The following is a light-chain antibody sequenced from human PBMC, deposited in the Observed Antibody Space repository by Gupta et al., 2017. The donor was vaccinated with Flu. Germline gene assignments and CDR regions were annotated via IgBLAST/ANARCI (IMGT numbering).Light chain of an antibody. CDR1: SSNIGNDY. V-gene: IGLV1-51*01. CDR3: GTWDDSLTWV. Sequence: GTISCSGSSSNIGNDYVSWYQQLPGTAPKLLIYDNNKRPSGIPDRFSGSKSGTSATLGITGLQTGDEADYYCGTWDDSLTWVFGEGTKVTVL. CDR2: DNN. J-gene: IGLJ3*02.